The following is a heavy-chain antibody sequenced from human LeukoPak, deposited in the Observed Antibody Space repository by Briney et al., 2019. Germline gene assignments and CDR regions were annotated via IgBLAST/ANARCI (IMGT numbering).Heavy chain of an antibody. J-gene: IGHJ4*02. V-gene: IGHV1-2*06. D-gene: IGHD2-8*01. Sequence: ASVKVSCKASGYTFTGYYVHWVRQAPGQGLEWMGRINPNSGVTNYAQKFQGRVTLTRDTSITTAYMELSRLNSDDTAVYYCARDVSRSRDYWGQGTLVTVSS. CDR1: GYTFTGYY. CDR3: ARDVSRSRDY. CDR2: INPNSGVT.